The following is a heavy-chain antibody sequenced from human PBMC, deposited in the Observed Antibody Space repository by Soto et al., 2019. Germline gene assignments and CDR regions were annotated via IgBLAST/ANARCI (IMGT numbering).Heavy chain of an antibody. J-gene: IGHJ4*02. V-gene: IGHV3-23*01. Sequence: EVQLLESGGGLVQPGGSLRLSCAASGFTFSTYAMSWVRQAPGKGLEWVSSISGSGGSTEYADSVKGWFTISRDNSNNALYLAMNLLSAEDTAVYYCAKDRNSGWYYFDYWGQGTLVTVSS. CDR1: GFTFSTYA. CDR3: AKDRNSGWYYFDY. D-gene: IGHD6-19*01. CDR2: ISGSGGST.